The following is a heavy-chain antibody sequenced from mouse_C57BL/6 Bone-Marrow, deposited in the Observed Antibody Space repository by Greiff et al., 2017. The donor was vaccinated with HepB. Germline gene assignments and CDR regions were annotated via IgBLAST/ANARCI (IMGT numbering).Heavy chain of an antibody. CDR3: AGYYGSSPWFAY. Sequence: EVKLMESGGGLVKPGGSLKLSCAASGFTFSDYGMHWVRQAPEKGLEWVAYISSGSSTIYYADTVKGRFTISRDNAKNTLFLQMNSLRSEDTAMYYCAGYYGSSPWFAYWGQGTLVTVSA. D-gene: IGHD1-1*01. V-gene: IGHV5-17*01. CDR2: ISSGSSTI. J-gene: IGHJ3*01. CDR1: GFTFSDYG.